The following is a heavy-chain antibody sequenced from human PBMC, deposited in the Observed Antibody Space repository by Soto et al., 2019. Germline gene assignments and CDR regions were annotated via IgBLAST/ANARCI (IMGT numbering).Heavy chain of an antibody. D-gene: IGHD1-1*01. J-gene: IGHJ5*02. CDR2: IYATGTT. Sequence: SETLSLTCTVSGASISGSYWSWIRKSAGKGLEWIGRIYATGTTDYNPSLKSLVMMSVDTSKKQFSLKLRSVTAADTAVYYCVRDRTKTLRDWFDPWGQGISVTVSS. V-gene: IGHV4-4*07. CDR3: VRDRTKTLRDWFDP. CDR1: GASISGSY.